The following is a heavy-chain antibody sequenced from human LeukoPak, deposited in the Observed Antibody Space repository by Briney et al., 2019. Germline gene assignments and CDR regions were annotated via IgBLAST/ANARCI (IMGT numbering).Heavy chain of an antibody. D-gene: IGHD2-8*01. J-gene: IGHJ4*02. CDR2: ISGTGDFT. CDR3: AKEMLASYFFAY. CDR1: GFTFSSYW. Sequence: PGGSLRLSCAASGFTFSSYWMSWVRQAPGKGLEWVSVISGTGDFTYYADSVKGRFTISRDNSKNTLYLQMNSLRAEDTAVYYCAKEMLASYFFAYWGQGTLVTVSS. V-gene: IGHV3-23*01.